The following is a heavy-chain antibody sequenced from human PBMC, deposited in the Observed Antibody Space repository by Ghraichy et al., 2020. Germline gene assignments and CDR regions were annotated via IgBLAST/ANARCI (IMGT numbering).Heavy chain of an antibody. CDR3: ALPNYYDSSGYYYPPRGAFDI. V-gene: IGHV1-46*03. D-gene: IGHD3-22*01. Sequence: ASVKVSCKASGYTFTSYYMHWVRQAPGQGLEWMGIINPSGGSTSYAQKFQGRVTMTRDTSTSTVYMELSSLRSEDTAVYYCALPNYYDSSGYYYPPRGAFDIWGQGTMVTVSS. CDR1: GYTFTSYY. CDR2: INPSGGST. J-gene: IGHJ3*02.